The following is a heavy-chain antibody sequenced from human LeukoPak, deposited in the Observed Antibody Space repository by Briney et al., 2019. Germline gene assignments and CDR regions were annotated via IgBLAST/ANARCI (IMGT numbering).Heavy chain of an antibody. D-gene: IGHD6-13*01. CDR1: GGSISSYY. Sequence: PSETLSLTCTVSGGSISSYYWSWIPQPAGKGLEWIGRIYTSGSTNYNPSLKSRVTMSVDTSKNQFSLKLSSVTAADTAVYYCARDGTGYSSSWYAFDIWGQGTMVTVSS. CDR3: ARDGTGYSSSWYAFDI. J-gene: IGHJ3*02. V-gene: IGHV4-4*07. CDR2: IYTSGST.